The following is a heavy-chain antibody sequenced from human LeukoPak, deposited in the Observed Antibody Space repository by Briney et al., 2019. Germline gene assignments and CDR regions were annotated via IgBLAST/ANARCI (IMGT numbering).Heavy chain of an antibody. CDR3: ARDAREDGMDV. CDR2: ISSSGSTI. Sequence: QPGGSLRLSCAASGFTFSSYEMNWVRQAPGKGLEWVSYISSSGSTIYYADSVTGRFTISRDNAKNSLYLQMNSLRAEDTAVYYCARDAREDGMDVWGQGTTVTVSS. CDR1: GFTFSSYE. V-gene: IGHV3-48*03. J-gene: IGHJ6*02.